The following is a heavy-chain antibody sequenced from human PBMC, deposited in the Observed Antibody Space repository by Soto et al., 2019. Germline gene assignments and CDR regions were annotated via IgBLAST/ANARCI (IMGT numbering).Heavy chain of an antibody. CDR3: ARDRGIAAAGSPHNWFDP. CDR1: GGTFSSYA. V-gene: IGHV1-69*13. J-gene: IGHJ5*02. D-gene: IGHD6-13*01. Sequence: WASVKVSCKASGGTFSSYAISWVRQAPGQGLEWMGGIIPIFGTANYAQKFQGRVTITADESTSTAYMELSSLRSEDTAVYYCARDRGIAAAGSPHNWFDPWGQGTLVTVSS. CDR2: IIPIFGTA.